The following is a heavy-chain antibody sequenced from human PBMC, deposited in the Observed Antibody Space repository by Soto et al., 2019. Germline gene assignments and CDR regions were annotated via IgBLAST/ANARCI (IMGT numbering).Heavy chain of an antibody. V-gene: IGHV2-70*11. Sequence: SGPTLVNPTQTLTLTCTFSGFSLSTSGMCVSWIRQPPGKALEWLARIDWDDDKYYSTSLKTRLTISKDTSKNQVVLTMTNMDPVDTATYYCARIRKTTVTTLFDYWGQGTLVTVSS. CDR3: ARIRKTTVTTLFDY. D-gene: IGHD4-4*01. CDR2: IDWDDDK. J-gene: IGHJ4*02. CDR1: GFSLSTSGMC.